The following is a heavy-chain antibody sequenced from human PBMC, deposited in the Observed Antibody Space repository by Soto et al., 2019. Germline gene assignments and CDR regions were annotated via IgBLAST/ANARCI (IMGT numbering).Heavy chain of an antibody. J-gene: IGHJ6*02. D-gene: IGHD3-22*01. V-gene: IGHV3-30*18. Sequence: PGGTLRLSCAASGFTLSSYGRHWVRQAPGKELERLADISYDGRNKYYADAVKGRFTRSRHNSKNTLYLQISRLTAEATAVYYGVKEGSSASHYFYDLDVWSQGTRGTVS. CDR3: VKEGSSASHYFYDLDV. CDR1: GFTLSSYG. CDR2: ISYDGRNK.